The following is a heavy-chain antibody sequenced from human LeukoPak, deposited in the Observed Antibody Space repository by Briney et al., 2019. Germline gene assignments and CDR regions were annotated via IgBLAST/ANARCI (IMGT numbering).Heavy chain of an antibody. CDR1: GYTFYTYG. D-gene: IGHD3-22*01. CDR3: ARIQDYYDTNGHHYLYFDS. Sequence: ASVKVSCKASGYTFYTYGITWVRQAPGQGLEWMGLIGAYNGITKYAQRLQGRVTMTTDTSTGTAYMGLRSLRSDDTAVYYCARIQDYYDTNGHHYLYFDSWGQGTLVTVSS. CDR2: IGAYNGIT. V-gene: IGHV1-18*01. J-gene: IGHJ4*02.